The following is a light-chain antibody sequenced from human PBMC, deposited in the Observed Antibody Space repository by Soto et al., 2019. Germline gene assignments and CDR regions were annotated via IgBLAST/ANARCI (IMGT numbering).Light chain of an antibody. Sequence: DIVLTQSPATLFLSPGERATLSCRASQSVSRYLAWYQQKPGQAPRLLIYDASNRATGVPARFSGSGSGTYFTLTINSLEPEDFAVYYCHQRSNWLTFGGGNKVDIK. CDR2: DAS. CDR1: QSVSRY. CDR3: HQRSNWLT. V-gene: IGKV3-11*01. J-gene: IGKJ4*01.